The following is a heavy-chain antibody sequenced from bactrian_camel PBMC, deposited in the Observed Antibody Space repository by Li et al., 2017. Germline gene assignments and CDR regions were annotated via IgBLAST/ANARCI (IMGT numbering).Heavy chain of an antibody. Sequence: HVQLVESGGGSVQAGGSRRLSCVASGYTLPMYMAWFRRLPGQEREGVAAIGGDGRTNYADSVKGRFTISRDSAKNTVYLQMNNLQPEDTATYYCAEGRGSRGEHCYSLNYWGQGTQVTVS. V-gene: IGHV3S53*01. CDR3: AEGRGSRGEHCYSLNY. CDR1: GYTLPMY. CDR2: IGGDGRT. J-gene: IGHJ4*01. D-gene: IGHD6*01.